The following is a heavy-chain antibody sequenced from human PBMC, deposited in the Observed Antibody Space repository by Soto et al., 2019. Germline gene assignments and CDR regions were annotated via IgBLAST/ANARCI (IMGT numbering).Heavy chain of an antibody. Sequence: GGSLRLSCAASGFTFSSYAMSWVRQAPGKGLEWVSAISGSGGSTYYADSVKGRFTISRDNSKNTLYLQMNSLRAEDTAVYYCAKDLWNYYDSSGYYSWSAFDIWGQGTMVTVSS. CDR2: ISGSGGST. J-gene: IGHJ3*02. CDR3: AKDLWNYYDSSGYYSWSAFDI. V-gene: IGHV3-23*01. CDR1: GFTFSSYA. D-gene: IGHD3-22*01.